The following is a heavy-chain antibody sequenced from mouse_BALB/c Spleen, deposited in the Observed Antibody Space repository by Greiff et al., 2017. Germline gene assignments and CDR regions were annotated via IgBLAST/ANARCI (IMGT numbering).Heavy chain of an antibody. D-gene: IGHD2-3*01. CDR2: ILPGSGST. CDR1: GYTFSSYW. CDR3: ARRDGYYGAMDY. V-gene: IGHV1-9*01. Sequence: QVQLQQSGAELMKPGASVKISCKATGYTFSSYWIEWVKQRPGHGLEWIGEILPGSGSTNYNEKFKGKATFTADTSSNTAYMQLSSLTSEDSAVYYCARRDGYYGAMDYWGQGTSVTVSS. J-gene: IGHJ4*01.